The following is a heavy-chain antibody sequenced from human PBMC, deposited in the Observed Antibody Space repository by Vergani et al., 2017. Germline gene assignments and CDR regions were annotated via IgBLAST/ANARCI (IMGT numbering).Heavy chain of an antibody. CDR1: EYSFGNYW. Sequence: EVELVQSGPEMRKPGESLKISCKGSEYSFGNYWIGWVRQMPGKGLEWMGIIYPADSDTRYSPSFQVQVTISANKSISTAFLQWDSLKASDTALYYGARHTTYTDSWGQGTLVTVSS. V-gene: IGHV5-51*01. CDR2: IYPADSDT. J-gene: IGHJ4*02. CDR3: ARHTTYTDS. D-gene: IGHD1-1*01.